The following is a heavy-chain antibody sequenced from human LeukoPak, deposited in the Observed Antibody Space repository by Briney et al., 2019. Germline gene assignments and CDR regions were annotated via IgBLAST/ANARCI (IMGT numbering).Heavy chain of an antibody. Sequence: GGSLRLSCAASGFTFSSYAMSWVRQAPGKGLEWVSAISGSGGSTYYADSVKGRFTISRDNSKNTLYLQMNSLRAEDTAVYYCAKDKDGYDLGYYGMDVWGQGTTVTVSS. V-gene: IGHV3-23*01. CDR3: AKDKDGYDLGYYGMDV. D-gene: IGHD5-12*01. CDR2: ISGSGGST. CDR1: GFTFSSYA. J-gene: IGHJ6*02.